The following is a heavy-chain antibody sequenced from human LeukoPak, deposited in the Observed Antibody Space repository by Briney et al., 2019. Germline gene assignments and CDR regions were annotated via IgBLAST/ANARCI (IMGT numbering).Heavy chain of an antibody. V-gene: IGHV3-74*03. CDR1: GFSFARFW. D-gene: IGHD3-10*01. J-gene: IGHJ4*02. CDR3: ARGGEEPFDY. CDR2: INVEATTT. Sequence: GGSLRLSCAGSGFSFARFWMHWVRQAPGKGLVWVSRINVEATTTTYADSVEGRFTISRDENTLYLQMNHLRVDDTAVYYCARGGEEPFDYLGQGTLVTVSS.